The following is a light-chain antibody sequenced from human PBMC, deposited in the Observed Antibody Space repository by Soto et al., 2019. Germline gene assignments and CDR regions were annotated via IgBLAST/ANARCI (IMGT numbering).Light chain of an antibody. CDR3: QQRSSWPPPT. V-gene: IGKV3D-20*02. J-gene: IGKJ4*01. CDR2: AAS. CDR1: QSVTSNY. Sequence: EIVLTQSPGTLSLSPGERATLSCRASQSVTSNYLAWYQQKPGQAPRILIFAASSRATGIPDKFSGSGSGTDFTLTISRLEPDDFAVYYCQQRSSWPPPTFGGGTKVEI.